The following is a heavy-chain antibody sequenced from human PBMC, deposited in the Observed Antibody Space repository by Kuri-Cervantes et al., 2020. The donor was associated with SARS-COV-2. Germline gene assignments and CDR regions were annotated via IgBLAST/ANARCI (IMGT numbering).Heavy chain of an antibody. J-gene: IGHJ4*02. CDR2: IYSGGST. D-gene: IGHD1-26*01. Sequence: GGSLRLSCAASGFTVSGIYMSWVRQAPGKGLEWVSVIYSGGSTYYAESVKGRFTISRDNAKNTLFLQMNSLRAEDTAVYYCARGIVGATTLDYWGQGTLVTVSS. CDR3: ARGIVGATTLDY. CDR1: GFTVSGIY. V-gene: IGHV3-53*01.